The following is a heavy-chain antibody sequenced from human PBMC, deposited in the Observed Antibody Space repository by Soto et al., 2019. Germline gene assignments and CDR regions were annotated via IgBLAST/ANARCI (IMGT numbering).Heavy chain of an antibody. J-gene: IGHJ4*02. Sequence: ASVKVSCKASGYYFPSYGFTWVRQAPGQGLEWMGWISVKNGNTNYTPKLQGRLTMTTDTSTTTAHMELRSLRSDDTAVYYCARDQVFEDSCCKLPGYWGQGTLVTVSS. CDR1: GYYFPSYG. CDR2: ISVKNGNT. V-gene: IGHV1-18*01. CDR3: ARDQVFEDSCCKLPGY. D-gene: IGHD1-26*01.